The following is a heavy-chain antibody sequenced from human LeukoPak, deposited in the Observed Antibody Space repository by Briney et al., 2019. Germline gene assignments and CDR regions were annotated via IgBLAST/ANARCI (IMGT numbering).Heavy chain of an antibody. Sequence: SETLSLTCTVSGGSISSYYWSWIRQPPGKGLEWIGYIYYSGSTNYNPSLKSRVTISVDTSKNQFSLKLSSVTAADTAVYYCARVGKDSSGFDYWGQGTLVAVSS. CDR3: ARVGKDSSGFDY. D-gene: IGHD3-22*01. CDR1: GGSISSYY. V-gene: IGHV4-59*01. J-gene: IGHJ4*02. CDR2: IYYSGST.